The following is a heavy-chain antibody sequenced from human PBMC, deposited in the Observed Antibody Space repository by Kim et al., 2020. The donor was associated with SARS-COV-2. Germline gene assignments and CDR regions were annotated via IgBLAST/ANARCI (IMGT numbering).Heavy chain of an antibody. V-gene: IGHV3-9*01. J-gene: IGHJ5*02. CDR3: ARDTYTVRHGWYWFDP. D-gene: IGHD6-19*01. Sequence: SVKGRFTTSRDNAKNSLYLQMNSLRPEDTAVYYCARDTYTVRHGWYWFDPWGQGTLVTVSS.